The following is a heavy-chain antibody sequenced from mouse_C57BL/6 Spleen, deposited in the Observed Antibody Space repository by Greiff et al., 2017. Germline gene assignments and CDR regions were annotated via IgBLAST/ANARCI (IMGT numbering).Heavy chain of an antibody. CDR1: GFTFTDYY. J-gene: IGHJ4*01. CDR2: IRNKANGYTT. D-gene: IGHD1-1*01. Sequence: DVQLVESGGGLVQPGGSLSLSCAASGFTFTDYYMSWVRQPPGKALEWLGFIRNKANGYTTEYSASVKGRFTISRDNSQSILYLQMNALRAEDSATYYCARSTVVVPDYWGQGTSVTVSS. V-gene: IGHV7-3*01. CDR3: ARSTVVVPDY.